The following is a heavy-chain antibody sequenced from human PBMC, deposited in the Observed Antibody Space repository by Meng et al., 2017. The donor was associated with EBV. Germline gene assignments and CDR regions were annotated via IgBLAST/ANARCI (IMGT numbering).Heavy chain of an antibody. Sequence: ILKESGPTLVKPTQTLTLTCTFSGFSLSTSGVGVGWIRQPPGKALEWLALIYWDDDKRYSPSLKSRLTITKDTSKNQVVLTMTNMDPVDTATYYCAHRRDEYSSSWYGWFDPWGQGTLVTVSS. CDR1: GFSLSTSGVG. V-gene: IGHV2-5*02. CDR3: AHRRDEYSSSWYGWFDP. CDR2: IYWDDDK. D-gene: IGHD6-13*01. J-gene: IGHJ5*02.